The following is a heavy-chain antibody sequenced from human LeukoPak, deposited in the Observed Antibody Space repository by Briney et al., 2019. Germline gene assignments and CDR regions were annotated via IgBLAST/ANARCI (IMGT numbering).Heavy chain of an antibody. J-gene: IGHJ6*03. V-gene: IGHV3-23*01. D-gene: IGHD3-10*01. CDR3: AKMNGFGELLFTYYYYYMDV. Sequence: GGSLRLSCAASGFTFSSYGMSWVRQAPGKGLEWVSALSGSGGSTYYADSVKGRFTISRDNSKNTLYPHMNSLRAEDTAVYYCAKMNGFGELLFTYYYYYMDVWGKGTTVTISS. CDR1: GFTFSSYG. CDR2: LSGSGGST.